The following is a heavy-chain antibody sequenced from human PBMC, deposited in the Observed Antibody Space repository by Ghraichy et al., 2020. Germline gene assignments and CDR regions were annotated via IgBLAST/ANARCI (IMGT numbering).Heavy chain of an antibody. CDR2: INHSGST. Sequence: SQTLSLTCAVYGGSFSGYYWSWIRQPPGKGLEWIGEINHSGSTNYNPSLKSRVTISVDTSKNQFSLKLSSVTAADTAVYYCARGHGLYYSNLDYWGQGTLVTVSS. CDR3: ARGHGLYYSNLDY. J-gene: IGHJ4*02. CDR1: GGSFSGYY. D-gene: IGHD4-11*01. V-gene: IGHV4-34*01.